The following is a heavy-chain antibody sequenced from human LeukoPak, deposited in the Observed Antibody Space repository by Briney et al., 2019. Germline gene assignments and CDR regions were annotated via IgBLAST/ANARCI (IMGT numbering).Heavy chain of an antibody. CDR2: IYHSGST. V-gene: IGHV4-4*02. Sequence: SETLSLTCAVSGGSISSSNWWSWVRQPPGKGLEWIGEIYHSGSTNYNPSLKSRVTISVDKSKNQFSLKLSSVTAADTAVYYCARTLRRILGYFVWLLRNDAFDIWGQGTMVTVSS. CDR1: GGSISSSNW. J-gene: IGHJ3*02. CDR3: ARTLRRILGYFVWLLRNDAFDI. D-gene: IGHD3-9*01.